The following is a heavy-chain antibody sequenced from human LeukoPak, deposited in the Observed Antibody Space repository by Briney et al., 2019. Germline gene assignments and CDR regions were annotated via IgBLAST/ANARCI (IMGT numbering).Heavy chain of an antibody. V-gene: IGHV3-23*01. D-gene: IGHD2-21*02. CDR2: ITGSGGNT. J-gene: IGHJ4*02. CDR1: GFTFSSYA. CDR3: AKDFVVVPGNVNYFDY. Sequence: GGSLRLSCAASGFTFSSYAMSWVRQAPGKGLEWVSTITGSGGNTYYAESVKGRFTVSRDNSKNTLYVQMKSLRAEDTAVYYCAKDFVVVPGNVNYFDYWGQGTLVTVSS.